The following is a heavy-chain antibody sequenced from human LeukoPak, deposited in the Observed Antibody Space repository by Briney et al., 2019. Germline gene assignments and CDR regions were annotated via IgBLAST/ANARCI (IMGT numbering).Heavy chain of an antibody. CDR2: MSDSGNKI. J-gene: IGHJ4*02. CDR3: AQDWKCAY. D-gene: IGHD1-1*01. CDR1: GFSFSNYA. V-gene: IGHV3-23*01. Sequence: PVGSLRLSCAASGFSFSNYAMTWVRQAPGKGLEWVSAMSDSGNKIHYADSVKGRFTISRDNSKNTLYLQMNRLRAEDTAIYYCAQDWKCAYWGQGTLVTVSS.